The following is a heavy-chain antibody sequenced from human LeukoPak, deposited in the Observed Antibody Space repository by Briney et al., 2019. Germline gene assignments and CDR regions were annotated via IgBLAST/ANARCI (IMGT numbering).Heavy chain of an antibody. D-gene: IGHD4-17*01. CDR2: ISGSGGST. Sequence: GRSLGLSCAASGFTFSSYGMHWVRQAPGKGLEWVSAISGSGGSTYYADSVKGRFTISRDNSKNTLYLQMNSLRAEDTAVYYCAKPKQTYGDYPYYFDYWGQGTLVTVSS. J-gene: IGHJ4*02. V-gene: IGHV3-23*01. CDR1: GFTFSSYG. CDR3: AKPKQTYGDYPYYFDY.